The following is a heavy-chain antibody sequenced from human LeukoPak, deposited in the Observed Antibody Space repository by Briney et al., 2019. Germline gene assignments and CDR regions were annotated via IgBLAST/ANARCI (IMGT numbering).Heavy chain of an antibody. J-gene: IGHJ4*02. D-gene: IGHD3-22*01. CDR1: GGSIISGSYY. V-gene: IGHV4-61*02. CDR2: IYTSGST. CDR3: ARADYYDSVGYYSAFDY. Sequence: PSETLSLTCTVSGGSIISGSYYWTWIRQPAGKGLEWIGRIYTSGSTNYNPSLASRVTISVDTSNNQFSLELTSVTAADTAVYYCARADYYDSVGYYSAFDYWGQGAVVTVSS.